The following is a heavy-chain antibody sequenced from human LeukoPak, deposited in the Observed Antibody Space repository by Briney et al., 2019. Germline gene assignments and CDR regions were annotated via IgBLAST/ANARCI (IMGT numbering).Heavy chain of an antibody. D-gene: IGHD5-24*01. V-gene: IGHV3-23*01. CDR2: ISGSGGST. J-gene: IGHJ4*02. Sequence: GGSLRLSCAASGFTFSSYAMRWVRKAPGKGVEWVSAISGSGGSTYYADSVRGRFTISRDNTTTTLYLQMNSPRAEATAVYDCAKLTPRWLQLRGYFDHWGQGTLVTVSS. CDR3: AKLTPRWLQLRGYFDH. CDR1: GFTFSSYA.